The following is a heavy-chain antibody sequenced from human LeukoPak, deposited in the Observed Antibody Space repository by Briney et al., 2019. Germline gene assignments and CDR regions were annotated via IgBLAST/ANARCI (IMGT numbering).Heavy chain of an antibody. CDR2: VYYSGST. CDR1: GGSISSSTYY. J-gene: IGHJ5*02. V-gene: IGHV4-39*07. Sequence: SETLSLTCTVSGGSISSSTYYWGWIRQPPGKGLEWIGSVYYSGSTFYNPSLKSRVIISVDTSKNQFSLKLSSVTAADTAVYYCARALYSSSRNWFDPWGQGTLVTVSS. D-gene: IGHD6-13*01. CDR3: ARALYSSSRNWFDP.